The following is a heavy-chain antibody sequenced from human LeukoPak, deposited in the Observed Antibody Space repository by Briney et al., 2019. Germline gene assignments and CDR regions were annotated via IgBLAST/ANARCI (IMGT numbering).Heavy chain of an antibody. CDR1: GFTFSSYG. J-gene: IGHJ4*02. V-gene: IGHV3-30*18. CDR2: ISYDGSNK. Sequence: GGPLRLSCAASGFTFSSYGMHWVRQAPGKGLEWVAVISYDGSNKYYADSVKGRFTISRDNSKNTLYLQMNSLRAEDTAVYYCAKDSSGWYYFDYWGQGTLVTVSS. D-gene: IGHD6-19*01. CDR3: AKDSSGWYYFDY.